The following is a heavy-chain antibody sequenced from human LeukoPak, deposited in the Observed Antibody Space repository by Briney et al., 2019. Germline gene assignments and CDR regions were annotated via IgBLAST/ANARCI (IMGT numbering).Heavy chain of an antibody. CDR1: GGSISSYY. CDR2: IYYSGST. J-gene: IGHJ6*03. CDR3: ARSVEGYCSGGSCYSYYYYMDV. V-gene: IGHV4-59*01. D-gene: IGHD2-15*01. Sequence: PSETLSLTCTVSGGSISSYYWSWIRQPPGKGLEWIGYIYYSGSTNYNPSLKSRVTISVDTSKDQFSLKLSSVTAADTAVYYCARSVEGYCSGGSCYSYYYYMDVWGKGTTVTVSS.